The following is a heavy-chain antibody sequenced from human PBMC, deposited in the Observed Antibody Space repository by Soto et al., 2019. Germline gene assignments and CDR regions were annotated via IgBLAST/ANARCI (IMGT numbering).Heavy chain of an antibody. J-gene: IGHJ6*02. V-gene: IGHV3-43*02. CDR3: AKDVEYSSSYYYYYGMDV. D-gene: IGHD6-6*01. Sequence: GGSLRLSCAASGFTFDDYAMHWVRQAPGKGLEWVSLISGDGGGTYYADSVKGRFTISRDNSKNSLYLQMNSLRTEDTALYYCAKDVEYSSSYYYYYGMDVWGQGTTVTVSS. CDR2: ISGDGGGT. CDR1: GFTFDDYA.